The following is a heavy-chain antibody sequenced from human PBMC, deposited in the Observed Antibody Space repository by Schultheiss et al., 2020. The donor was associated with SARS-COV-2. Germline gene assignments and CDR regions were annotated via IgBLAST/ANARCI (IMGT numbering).Heavy chain of an antibody. D-gene: IGHD3-3*01. Sequence: SETLSLTCSVSGGSISTSSHYWGWIRQPPGKGLEWIGYIYYSGSTNYNPSLKSRVTISVDTPKSQFSLKLSSVTAADTALYYCAKDMAEGVVNDLPYYYYYGMDVWGQGTTVTVSS. CDR1: GGSISTSSHY. CDR3: AKDMAEGVVNDLPYYYYYGMDV. CDR2: IYYSGST. V-gene: IGHV4-61*05. J-gene: IGHJ6*02.